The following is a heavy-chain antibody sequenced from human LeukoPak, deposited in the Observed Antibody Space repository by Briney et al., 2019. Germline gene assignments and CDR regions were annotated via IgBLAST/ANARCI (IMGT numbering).Heavy chain of an antibody. CDR1: GGTFSSYA. J-gene: IGHJ4*02. V-gene: IGHV1-8*03. Sequence: ASVKVSCKASGGTFSSYAISWVRQAPGQGLEWMGWMNPNSGNTGYAQKFQGRVTITRNTSISTAYMELSSLRSEDTAVYYCARLYSSGWHRDYWGQGTLVTVSS. CDR3: ARLYSSGWHRDY. CDR2: MNPNSGNT. D-gene: IGHD6-19*01.